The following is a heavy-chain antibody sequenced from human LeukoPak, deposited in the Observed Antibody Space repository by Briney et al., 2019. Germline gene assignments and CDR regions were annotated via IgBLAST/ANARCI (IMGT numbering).Heavy chain of an antibody. CDR2: IIPIFGIA. V-gene: IGHV1-69*17. CDR1: GGTFSSYA. Sequence: GSSVKVSCKASGGTFSSYAISWVRQAPGQGLEWMGGIIPIFGIANYAQKFQGRVTITADKSTSTAYMELSNLRSEDTAVYYCARVPETAYYYDSSGYEFDYWGQGTLVTVSS. D-gene: IGHD3-22*01. J-gene: IGHJ4*02. CDR3: ARVPETAYYYDSSGYEFDY.